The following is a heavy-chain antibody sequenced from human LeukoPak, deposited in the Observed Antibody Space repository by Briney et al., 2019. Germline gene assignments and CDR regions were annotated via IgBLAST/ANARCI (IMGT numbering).Heavy chain of an antibody. J-gene: IGHJ4*02. V-gene: IGHV3-23*01. Sequence: GGSLRLSCAASGFTFSSYGMSWVRQAPGKGLEWVSAISGSGDGTYHADSVKGRFTISRDNSKNTLYLQMNSLRAEDTAVYYCAKDLTLYGDFPYFDYWGQGTLVTVSS. D-gene: IGHD2-21*01. CDR1: GFTFSSYG. CDR3: AKDLTLYGDFPYFDY. CDR2: ISGSGDGT.